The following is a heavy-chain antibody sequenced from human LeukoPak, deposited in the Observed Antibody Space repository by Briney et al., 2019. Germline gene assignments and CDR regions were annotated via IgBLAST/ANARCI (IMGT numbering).Heavy chain of an antibody. J-gene: IGHJ4*02. D-gene: IGHD2-21*02. CDR2: ILHSGST. V-gene: IGHV4-4*02. CDR3: ATYGDFPYCFHY. Sequence: PSETLSLTCAVTGGSVCNGNWWTWVRQPPGKGLEWIGEILHSGSTHYSPSLKSRVTISVDKSKNQFSLKLSSVTAADTAEYYCATYGDFPYCFHYWGQGTLVTVSS. CDR1: GGSVCNGNW.